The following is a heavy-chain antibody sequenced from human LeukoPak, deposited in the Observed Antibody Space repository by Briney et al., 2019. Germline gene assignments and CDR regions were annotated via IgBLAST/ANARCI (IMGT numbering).Heavy chain of an antibody. CDR1: GYTFTAYY. J-gene: IGHJ5*02. Sequence: ASVKVSCKASGYTFTAYYIHWVRLAPGQGLEWMGWINPNGGGTNYAQKFQGRVTMTRDTSISTVYMELTRLRSDDTAVYYCARDATGIQLFSWFDPWGQGTLVTVSS. D-gene: IGHD5-18*01. CDR3: ARDATGIQLFSWFDP. CDR2: INPNGGGT. V-gene: IGHV1-2*02.